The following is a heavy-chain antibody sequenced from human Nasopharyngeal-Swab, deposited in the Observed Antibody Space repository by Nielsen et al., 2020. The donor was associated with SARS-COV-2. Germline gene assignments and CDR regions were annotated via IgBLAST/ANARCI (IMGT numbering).Heavy chain of an antibody. Sequence: SETLSLTCTVSGGSISSYYWSWIRQPPGKGLEWIGYIYYSGSTNYSPSLKSRVTISVDTSKNQFSLKLSSVTAADTAVYYCARVGCSSTSCYHAFDIWGQGTMVTVSS. CDR1: GGSISSYY. V-gene: IGHV4-59*01. D-gene: IGHD2-2*01. CDR2: IYYSGST. CDR3: ARVGCSSTSCYHAFDI. J-gene: IGHJ3*02.